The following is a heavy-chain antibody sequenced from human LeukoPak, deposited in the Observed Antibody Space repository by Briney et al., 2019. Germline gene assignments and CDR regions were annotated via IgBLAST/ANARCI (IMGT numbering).Heavy chain of an antibody. CDR1: GFTVSSNY. J-gene: IGHJ3*02. CDR3: ASPYSWADDAFDI. Sequence: AGGSLRLSCAASGFTVSSNYMSWVRQAPGKGQEWVSVIYSGGSTYYADSVKGRFTISRDNSKNTLYLQMNSLRAEDTAVYYCASPYSWADDAFDIWGQGTMVTVSS. D-gene: IGHD5-18*01. CDR2: IYSGGST. V-gene: IGHV3-66*01.